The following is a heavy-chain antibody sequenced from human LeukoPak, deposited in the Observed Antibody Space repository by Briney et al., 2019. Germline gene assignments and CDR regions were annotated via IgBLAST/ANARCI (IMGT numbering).Heavy chain of an antibody. D-gene: IGHD3-22*01. CDR1: GGTFSSYA. V-gene: IGHV1-69*04. CDR3: ARGEYYYDSSGYYRS. Sequence: ASVKVSCKASGGTFSSYAISWVRQAPGQGLEWMGRIIPILGIANYAQKFQGRVTITADKSTSTAYMELSSLRSEDTAVCYCARGEYYYDSSGYYRSWGQGTLVTVSS. J-gene: IGHJ5*02. CDR2: IIPILGIA.